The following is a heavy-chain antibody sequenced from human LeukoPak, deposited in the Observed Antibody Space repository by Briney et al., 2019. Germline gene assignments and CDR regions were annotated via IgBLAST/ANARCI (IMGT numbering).Heavy chain of an antibody. CDR1: GGSISSSTYY. J-gene: IGHJ4*02. D-gene: IGHD6-6*01. CDR2: IYYSGST. Sequence: PSETLSLTCTVSGGSISSSTYYWGWIRQPPGKGLEWIGSIYYSGSTYYNPSLKSRVTISVDTPKNQFSLKLSSVTAADTAVYYCARLPGAARPFDYWGQGTLVTVSS. CDR3: ARLPGAARPFDY. V-gene: IGHV4-39*01.